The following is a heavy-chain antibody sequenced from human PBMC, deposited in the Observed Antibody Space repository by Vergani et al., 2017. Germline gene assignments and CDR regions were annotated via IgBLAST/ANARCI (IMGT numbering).Heavy chain of an antibody. CDR1: GFTFTAHG. CDR2: ISGQNFRT. V-gene: IGHV3-23*01. CDR3: ARQVAVAGKWWGPYYYYGMDV. J-gene: IGHJ6*02. Sequence: EVQLLESGGGSAQPGESLRLSCVASGFTFTAHGLNWVRQAPGKGLEWVSGISGQNFRTHYADSVKGRFTISRDDSKNTVYLQINSLRAEDTAFYYCARQVAVAGKWWGPYYYYGMDVWGQXP. D-gene: IGHD6-19*01.